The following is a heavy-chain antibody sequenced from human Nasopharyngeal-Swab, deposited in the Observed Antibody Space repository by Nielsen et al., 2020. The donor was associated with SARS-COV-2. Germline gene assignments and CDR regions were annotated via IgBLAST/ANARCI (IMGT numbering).Heavy chain of an antibody. V-gene: IGHV3-11*04. J-gene: IGHJ6*02. CDR1: GFTFSDYY. Sequence: LSLTCAASGFTFSDYYMRWIRQAPGKGLEWVSYISSSGSTIYYADSVKGRFTISRDNAKNSLYLQMNSLRAEDTAVYYCARGLLWFGELLGYYYYYGMDVWGQGTTVTVSS. CDR2: ISSSGSTI. CDR3: ARGLLWFGELLGYYYYYGMDV. D-gene: IGHD3-10*01.